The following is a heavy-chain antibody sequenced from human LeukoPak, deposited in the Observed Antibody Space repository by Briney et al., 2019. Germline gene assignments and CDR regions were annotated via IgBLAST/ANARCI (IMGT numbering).Heavy chain of an antibody. CDR3: ARNYGPSYYYGLDV. D-gene: IGHD3-16*01. J-gene: IGHJ6*02. V-gene: IGHV3-23*01. CDR1: GFTFSTYA. Sequence: PGGSLRLSCAASGFTFSTYAMTWVRQAPGKGLEWVSSISDSGGRTYYADSVKGRFTISRDNSKNTLYLQMNSLRAEDTAVYYCARNYGPSYYYGLDVWGQGTTVTVSS. CDR2: ISDSGGRT.